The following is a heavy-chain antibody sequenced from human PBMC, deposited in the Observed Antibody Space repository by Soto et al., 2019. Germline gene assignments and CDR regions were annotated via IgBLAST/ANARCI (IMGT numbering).Heavy chain of an antibody. CDR3: ANGLYDFWSGYPSAEYFQH. J-gene: IGHJ1*01. CDR1: GFTFSSYA. Sequence: GGSLRLSCAASGFTFSSYAMSWVRQAPGKGLEWVSAISGSGGSTYYADSVKGRFTISRDNSKNTLYLQMNGLRAEDTAVYYCANGLYDFWSGYPSAEYFQHWGQGTLVTVSS. D-gene: IGHD3-3*01. CDR2: ISGSGGST. V-gene: IGHV3-23*01.